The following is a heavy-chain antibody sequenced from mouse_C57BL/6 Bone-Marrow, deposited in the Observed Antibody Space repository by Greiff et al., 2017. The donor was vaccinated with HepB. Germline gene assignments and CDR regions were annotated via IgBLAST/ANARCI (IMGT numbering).Heavy chain of an antibody. CDR2: INPNNGGT. D-gene: IGHD2-4*01. CDR1: GYTFTDYN. V-gene: IGHV1-18*01. CDR3: ARKIFYYEPWYFDV. J-gene: IGHJ1*03. Sequence: VQLQQSGPELVKPGASVKIPCKASGYTFTDYNMDWVKQSHGKSLEWIGDINPNNGGTIYNQKFKGKATLTVDKSSSTAYMELRSLTSADTAVYYCARKIFYYEPWYFDVWGTGTTVTVSS.